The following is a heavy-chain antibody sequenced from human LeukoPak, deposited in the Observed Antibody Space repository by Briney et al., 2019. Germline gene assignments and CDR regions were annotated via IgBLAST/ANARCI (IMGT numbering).Heavy chain of an antibody. CDR3: AKIDYDDFHFDY. CDR1: GFTFATYA. CDR2: ITGSSTTT. Sequence: RSGGSLRLSCAASGFTFATYAMTRVRQAPGKGLEWVSSITGSSTTTYYADSVKGRFTISRDNSKNTLFLQMNSLRAEDTAVYYCAKIDYDDFHFDYWGQGTLVTVSS. D-gene: IGHD4-17*01. J-gene: IGHJ4*02. V-gene: IGHV3-23*01.